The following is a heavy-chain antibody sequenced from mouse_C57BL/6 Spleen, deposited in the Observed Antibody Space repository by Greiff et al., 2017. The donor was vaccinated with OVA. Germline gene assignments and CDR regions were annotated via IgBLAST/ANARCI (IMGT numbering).Heavy chain of an antibody. CDR2: IWSGGST. CDR3: ARSDYYGSSPYFDY. CDR1: GFSLTSYG. V-gene: IGHV2-2*01. D-gene: IGHD1-1*01. J-gene: IGHJ2*01. Sequence: VQLQQSGPGLVQPSQSLSITCTVSGFSLTSYGVHWVRQSPGTGLQWLGVIWSGGSTDYNAAFISRLSISKDNSKSQVFFKMNSLQADDTAIYYCARSDYYGSSPYFDYWGQGTTLTVSS.